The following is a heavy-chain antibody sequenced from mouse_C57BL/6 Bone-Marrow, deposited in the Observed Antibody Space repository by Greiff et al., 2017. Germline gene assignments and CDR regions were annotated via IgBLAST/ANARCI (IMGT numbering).Heavy chain of an antibody. CDR3: AKYYGSFAY. CDR1: GYTFTDYY. J-gene: IGHJ2*01. Sequence: VQLQQSGPELVKPGASVKISCKASGYTFTDYYMNWVKQSPGKGLEWIGDINPNNGGTSYNQKFKGKATLTVDKSSSTAYMEHRSLTSEDCAVYYCAKYYGSFAYWGQGTTLTVSS. CDR2: INPNNGGT. D-gene: IGHD1-1*01. V-gene: IGHV1-26*01.